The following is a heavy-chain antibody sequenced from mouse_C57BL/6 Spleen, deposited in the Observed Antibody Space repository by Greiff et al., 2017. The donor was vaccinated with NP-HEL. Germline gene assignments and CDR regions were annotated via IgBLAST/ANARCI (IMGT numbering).Heavy chain of an antibody. CDR2: IDPSDSET. D-gene: IGHD2-4*01. Sequence: QVQLQQPGAELVRPGSSVKLSCKASGYTFTSYWMHWVKQRPIQGLEWIGNIDPSDSETHYNQKFKDKATLTVDKSSSTAYMQLSSLTSEDSAVYYCAREDDYDDAMDYWGQGTSVTVSS. V-gene: IGHV1-52*01. CDR3: AREDDYDDAMDY. CDR1: GYTFTSYW. J-gene: IGHJ4*01.